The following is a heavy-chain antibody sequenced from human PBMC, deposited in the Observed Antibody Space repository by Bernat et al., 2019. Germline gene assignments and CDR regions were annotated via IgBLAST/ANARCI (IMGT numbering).Heavy chain of an antibody. D-gene: IGHD2-21*02. J-gene: IGHJ4*02. CDR3: AGNQTAISLTDY. Sequence: EVQLVESGGGLVKPGGSLRLSCAASGFTFSSYSMNWVRQAPGKGLEWVSSISSSSSYIYYADSVKGRFTISRDNAKNSLYLQMNSLRAEDTAVYYCAGNQTAISLTDYWGQGTLVTVSS. V-gene: IGHV3-21*01. CDR1: GFTFSSYS. CDR2: ISSSSSYI.